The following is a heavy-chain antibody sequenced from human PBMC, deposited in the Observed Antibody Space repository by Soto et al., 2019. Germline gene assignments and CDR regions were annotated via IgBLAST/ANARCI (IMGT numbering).Heavy chain of an antibody. J-gene: IGHJ4*02. Sequence: QVQLQESGPGLVKPSQTLSLTCTVSGGSFSRGDYYWSWIRQFSGKGLEWIGHIYHSGPSYYNPSLRSRVSISVDTSAFSLKLSSATAADTAVYYCARGYGSGSPRHYFDSWGQGTLVTVSS. CDR1: GGSFSRGDYY. V-gene: IGHV4-31*03. D-gene: IGHD3-10*01. CDR2: IYHSGPS. CDR3: ARGYGSGSPRHYFDS.